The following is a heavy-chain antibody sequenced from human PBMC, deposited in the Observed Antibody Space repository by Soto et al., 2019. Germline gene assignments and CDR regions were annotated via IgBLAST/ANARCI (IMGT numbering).Heavy chain of an antibody. CDR1: GFTFSAYS. J-gene: IGHJ4*02. CDR2: INSRSDDI. Sequence: EVQLVESGGGLVQPGGSLRLSCGVSGFTFSAYSMIWVRQAPGKGLEWVSYINSRSDDIYYADSVKGRFTISRDNARNALYLQMSSLRDEDTAVYYCAREYYGRADYWGQGTLLSVSS. V-gene: IGHV3-48*02. D-gene: IGHD3-10*02. CDR3: AREYYGRADY.